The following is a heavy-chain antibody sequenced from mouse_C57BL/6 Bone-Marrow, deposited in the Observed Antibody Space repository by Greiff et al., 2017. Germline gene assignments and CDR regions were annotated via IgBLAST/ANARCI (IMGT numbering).Heavy chain of an antibody. CDR1: GFSLSTFGMG. CDR2: IWWDDDK. D-gene: IGHD1-1*01. CDR3: ARSYYYGSSGFAY. Sequence: QVQLKESGPGILQPSQTLSLTCSFSGFSLSTFGMGVGWIRQPSGKGLEWLAHIWWDDDKYYNPALKSRLTISKDTSQNQVFLKIANVDTADTATDYCARSYYYGSSGFAYWGQGTLVTVSA. J-gene: IGHJ3*01. V-gene: IGHV8-8*01.